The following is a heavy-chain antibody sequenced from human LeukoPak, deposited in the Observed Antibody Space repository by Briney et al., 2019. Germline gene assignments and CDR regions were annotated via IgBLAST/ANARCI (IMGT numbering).Heavy chain of an antibody. J-gene: IGHJ4*02. V-gene: IGHV1-24*01. Sequence: ASVKVSCKVSGYTLTELSMHWVRQAPGKGLEWMGGFDPEDGETIYAQKFQGRVTMTEDTSTDTAYTELSSLRSEDTAVYYCATALIREWELLFARNWGQGTLVTVSS. D-gene: IGHD1-26*01. CDR1: GYTLTELS. CDR3: ATALIREWELLFARN. CDR2: FDPEDGET.